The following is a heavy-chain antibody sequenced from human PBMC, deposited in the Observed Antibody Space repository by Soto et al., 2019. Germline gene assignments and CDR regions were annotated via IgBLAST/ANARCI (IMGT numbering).Heavy chain of an antibody. D-gene: IGHD6-19*01. CDR3: AREGYSSGCDY. Sequence: ALSNVSCTPSVYPLTSYGISSGGQTPVQRLEWMGWISAYNGNTNYAQKLQGRVTMTTDTSTSTAYMELRSLRSDDTAVYYCAREGYSSGCDYWGQGTLVTV. CDR2: ISAYNGNT. J-gene: IGHJ4*02. V-gene: IGHV1-18*04. CDR1: VYPLTSYG.